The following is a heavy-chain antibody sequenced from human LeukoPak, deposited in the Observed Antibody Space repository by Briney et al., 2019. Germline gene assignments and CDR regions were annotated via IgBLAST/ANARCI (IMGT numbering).Heavy chain of an antibody. Sequence: GGSLRLSCAASGFTVSSNYMSWVRQAPGKGLEWVSVIYSGGSTYYADSVKGRFTISRDNSKNTLYLQMNSLRAEDTAVYYCARDVVTTVGYYYGMDVWGQGTTVTVSS. CDR3: ARDVVTTVGYYYGMDV. J-gene: IGHJ6*02. CDR2: IYSGGST. CDR1: GFTVSSNY. D-gene: IGHD4-23*01. V-gene: IGHV3-53*01.